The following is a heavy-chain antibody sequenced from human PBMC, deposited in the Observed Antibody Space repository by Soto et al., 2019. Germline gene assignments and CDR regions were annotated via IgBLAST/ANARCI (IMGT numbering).Heavy chain of an antibody. J-gene: IGHJ3*02. CDR2: IKQDGSEK. CDR3: ARDQMEWDIVVVPAAHDAFDI. D-gene: IGHD2-2*01. CDR1: GFTFSSYW. V-gene: IGHV3-7*01. Sequence: GGSLRLSCAASGFTFSSYWMSWVRQAPGKGLEWVANIKQDGSEKYYVDSVKGRFTISRDNAKNSLYLQMNSLRAEDTAVYYCARDQMEWDIVVVPAAHDAFDIWGQGTMVTVSS.